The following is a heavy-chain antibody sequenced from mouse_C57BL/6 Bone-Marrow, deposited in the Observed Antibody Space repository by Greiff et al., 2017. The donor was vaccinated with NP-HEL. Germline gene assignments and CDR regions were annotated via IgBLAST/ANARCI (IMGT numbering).Heavy chain of an antibody. Sequence: QVQLQQPGAELVRPGTSVKLSCKASGYTFTSYWMHWVKQRPGQGLAWIGVIDPSDSYTNYNQKFKGKATLTVDTSSSTAYMQLSSLTSEDSAVYYCARKKDYGSSYGYWYFDVWGTGTTVTVSS. CDR3: ARKKDYGSSYGYWYFDV. D-gene: IGHD1-1*01. CDR1: GYTFTSYW. J-gene: IGHJ1*03. CDR2: IDPSDSYT. V-gene: IGHV1-59*01.